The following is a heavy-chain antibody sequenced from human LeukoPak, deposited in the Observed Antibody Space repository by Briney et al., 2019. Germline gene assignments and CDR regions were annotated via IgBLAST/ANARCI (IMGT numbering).Heavy chain of an antibody. CDR2: IYPTDSDT. V-gene: IGHV5-51*01. CDR3: ARQGFSGNYQGDAFDI. J-gene: IGHJ3*02. Sequence: GESLKTSCKGSGYRFTTYWIGWVRQMPGKGLEWMGIIYPTDSDTIYSPSFQGHVTISADRSLNTAYLQWSSLKASDTAMYCCARQGFSGNYQGDAFDIWGQGTMVTVYS. D-gene: IGHD1-26*01. CDR1: GYRFTTYW.